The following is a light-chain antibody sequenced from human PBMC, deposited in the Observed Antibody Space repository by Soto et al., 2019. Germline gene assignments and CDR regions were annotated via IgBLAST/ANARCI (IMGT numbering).Light chain of an antibody. CDR1: ASTIGRNY. CDR2: RNS. J-gene: IGLJ1*01. V-gene: IGLV1-47*01. CDR3: AAWDDNLSGLYV. Sequence: QSALNQSPSASGTPVQRVTISCSGRASTIGRNYVYWYQQLPGTAPKLLIYRNSQRPSGVPDRFSGSKSGTSASLAISGLRSEDEADYYCAAWDDNLSGLYVFGAGTKVTVL.